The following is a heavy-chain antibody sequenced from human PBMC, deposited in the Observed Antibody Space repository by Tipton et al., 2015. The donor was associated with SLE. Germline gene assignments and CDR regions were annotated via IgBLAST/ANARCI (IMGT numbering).Heavy chain of an antibody. CDR1: GGSFSGYY. CDR3: ARRRGCFDI. Sequence: TLSLTCAVYGGSFSGYYWSWIRQPPGKGLEWIGHIYTSGSTNYNPSLKSRVTISVDTSKNQFSLKLSSVTAADTAVYYCARRRGCFDIWGQGTMVTVSS. D-gene: IGHD3-10*01. J-gene: IGHJ3*02. V-gene: IGHV4-34*01. CDR2: IYTSGST.